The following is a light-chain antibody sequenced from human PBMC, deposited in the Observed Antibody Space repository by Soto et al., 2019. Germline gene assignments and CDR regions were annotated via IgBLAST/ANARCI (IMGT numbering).Light chain of an antibody. CDR1: QSFLYSSDNKNY. J-gene: IGKJ5*01. CDR3: PPYNNWPLIP. CDR2: WAS. V-gene: IGKV4-1*01. Sequence: DIVMTQSQDSVAVSLGERATINFKSSQSFLYSSDNKNYLGWYRQKTGQPPKLLIYWASTRESGVPDRFSGSGSGTDFTLTISSLQSEDFAVYYCPPYNNWPLIPFGQGTRLEIK.